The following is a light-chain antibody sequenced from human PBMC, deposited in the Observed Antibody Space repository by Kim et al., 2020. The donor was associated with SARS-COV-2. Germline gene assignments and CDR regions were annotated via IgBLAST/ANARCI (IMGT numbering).Light chain of an antibody. Sequence: EIVLTQSPGTLSLSPGERATLSCRASQSVSNNYLAWYQQKPGQAPRLLIYDASSRATGIPDRFNGSGSETDFTLTISRLEPEDFAVYYCQQYGASPRSFGQGTKVDIK. CDR2: DAS. J-gene: IGKJ1*01. CDR3: QQYGASPRS. V-gene: IGKV3-20*01. CDR1: QSVSNNY.